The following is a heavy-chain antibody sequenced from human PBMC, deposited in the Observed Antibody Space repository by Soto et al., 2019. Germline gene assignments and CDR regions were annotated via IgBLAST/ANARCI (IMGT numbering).Heavy chain of an antibody. J-gene: IGHJ4*02. CDR2: MNPNSGNT. V-gene: IGHV1-8*01. CDR3: ARGHDNYDSSGYSED. Sequence: QVQLVQSGAEVKKPGASVKVPCRASGYTFTSYDINWVRQATGQGLEWMGWMNPNSGNTGYAQKFQGRVTMNRSNSGSRAYMEVTGLRFEDMDVYFCARGHDNYDSSGYSEDWGQGTLVTVFS. D-gene: IGHD3-22*01. CDR1: GYTFTSYD.